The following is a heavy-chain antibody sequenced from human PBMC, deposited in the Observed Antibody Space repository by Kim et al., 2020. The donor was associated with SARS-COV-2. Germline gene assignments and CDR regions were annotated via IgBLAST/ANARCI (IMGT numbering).Heavy chain of an antibody. J-gene: IGHJ5*02. CDR2: VYYTGST. Sequence: SETLSLTCTVSGDSISSSSFYWGWIRQPPGNGLEWIANVYYTGSTYYSPSLKSRVIISVDTTRNQFSLTLSSVTAADTAVYYCARLTAMYQLTYWFDPWGQGTLVTVSS. CDR1: GDSISSSSFY. CDR3: ARLTAMYQLTYWFDP. D-gene: IGHD2-2*01. V-gene: IGHV4-39*01.